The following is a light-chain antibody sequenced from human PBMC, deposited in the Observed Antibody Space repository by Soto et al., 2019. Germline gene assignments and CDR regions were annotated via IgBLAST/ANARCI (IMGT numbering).Light chain of an antibody. Sequence: DIQMTQSPSSLSASVGDRVTITCRARQGISNYLAWYQQKPGKVPKLLIYGASTLQSGVPLRFSGSGSGTDFTLTISSLQPEDVATYYCQQSYSTPLTFGGGTKVDIK. CDR3: QQSYSTPLT. J-gene: IGKJ4*01. CDR1: QGISNY. V-gene: IGKV1-27*01. CDR2: GAS.